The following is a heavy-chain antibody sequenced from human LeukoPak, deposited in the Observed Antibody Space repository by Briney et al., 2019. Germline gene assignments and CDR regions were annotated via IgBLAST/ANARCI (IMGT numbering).Heavy chain of an antibody. Sequence: PGRSLRLSCAASGFTFSSYGMHWVRQAPGKGLEWVSAISGGGDNTYYADSVRGRFTISRDNSKNTLFLQMNSLRAEDTAIYYCAKPVDGASVQRYFQHWGQGTLVTVSS. CDR1: GFTFSSYG. D-gene: IGHD1-1*01. V-gene: IGHV3-23*01. CDR3: AKPVDGASVQRYFQH. CDR2: ISGGGDNT. J-gene: IGHJ1*01.